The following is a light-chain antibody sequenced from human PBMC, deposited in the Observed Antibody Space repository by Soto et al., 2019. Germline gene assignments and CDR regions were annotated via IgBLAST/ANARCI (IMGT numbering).Light chain of an antibody. CDR1: QAISDN. CDR3: QQYNNWPQT. V-gene: IGKV3-15*01. Sequence: IVMTQSPATLSVSPGERATLSCRASQAISDNLAWYQHKPGQPPRLLIYGASTRATGIPARFSGSGSGTEFTLTISSLQSEDFAVYYCQQYNNWPQTFGQGTKVDIK. J-gene: IGKJ1*01. CDR2: GAS.